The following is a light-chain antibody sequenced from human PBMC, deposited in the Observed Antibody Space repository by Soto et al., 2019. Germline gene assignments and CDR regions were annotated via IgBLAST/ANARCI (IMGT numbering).Light chain of an antibody. CDR1: QSVSGNY. J-gene: IGKJ1*01. CDR3: QDYGDSLWT. CDR2: RAS. Sequence: EIVLTQSPGTLSLSPGERATLSCRASQSVSGNYFAWYQQKPGQAPRLLIYRASSTAPGIPDRFSGSGSGTDFTLTITRLEPEDFAVYYCQDYGDSLWTFGQGTKVDIK. V-gene: IGKV3-20*01.